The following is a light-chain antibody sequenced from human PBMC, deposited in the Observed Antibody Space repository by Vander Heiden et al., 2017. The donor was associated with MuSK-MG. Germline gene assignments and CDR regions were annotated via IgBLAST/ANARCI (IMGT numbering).Light chain of an antibody. CDR2: WGS. CDR1: QSLLHSSGYNY. V-gene: IGKV2-28*01. CDR3: MQARRTPST. J-gene: IGKJ5*01. Sequence: VLTPPPLSLHVTPGAPASISCRSSQSLLHSSGYNYLAWYLHKPGHSPQLLSYWGSDRASGVPYSFSASASGTDFLLKSSRVEAEYVVVYYRMQARRTPSTFGQGTRLEIK.